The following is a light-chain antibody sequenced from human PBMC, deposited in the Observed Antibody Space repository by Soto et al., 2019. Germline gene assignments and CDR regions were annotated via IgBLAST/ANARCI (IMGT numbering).Light chain of an antibody. J-gene: IGKJ4*01. CDR1: QSVSRRH. CDR2: GAS. Sequence: EIVLTQSPGTLSLSPGERATLSCRASQSVSRRHLAWYQHKSGQAPRLLIYGASSRATGIPDRFTGSGSGTDFTLTISRLEPEDVAVYFCQQYGTSPLTFGGGTQVEIK. CDR3: QQYGTSPLT. V-gene: IGKV3-20*01.